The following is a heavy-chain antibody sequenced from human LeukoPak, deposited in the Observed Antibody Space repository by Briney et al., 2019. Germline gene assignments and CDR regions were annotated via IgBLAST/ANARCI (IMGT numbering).Heavy chain of an antibody. CDR2: IYYSGTPT. Sequence: SETLSLTCTVSGDSISSSWWAWIRQPPGKGLEWIGYIYYSGTPTSYNPSLKSRVTISIDTSRNQFPLKLSSVTAADTAVYYCARDSRGGGPDFDYWGQGTLVTVSS. V-gene: IGHV4-59*01. CDR3: ARDSRGGGPDFDY. J-gene: IGHJ4*02. CDR1: GDSISSSW. D-gene: IGHD3-16*01.